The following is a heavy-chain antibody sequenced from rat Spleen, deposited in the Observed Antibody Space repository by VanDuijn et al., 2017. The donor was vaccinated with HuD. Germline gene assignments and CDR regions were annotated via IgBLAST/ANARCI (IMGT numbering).Heavy chain of an antibody. J-gene: IGHJ3*01. CDR1: VYSITSSYR. CDR2: INSEGTT. V-gene: IGHV3-3*01. D-gene: IGHD4-4*01. CDR3: TRHDYSGVITNWFAY. Sequence: EVQLQESGPGLVKPSQSLSLTCSVTVYSITSSYRWSWIRKFPGNKLEWMEYINSEGTTNYNPSLKSRISITRDTSKNQFFLQVNSVTTEDTATYYCTRHDYSGVITNWFAYWGQGTLVTVSS.